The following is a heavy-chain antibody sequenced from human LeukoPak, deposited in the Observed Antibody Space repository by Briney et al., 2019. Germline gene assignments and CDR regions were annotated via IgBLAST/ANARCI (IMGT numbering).Heavy chain of an antibody. CDR2: ISTDGSST. J-gene: IGHJ4*02. CDR1: GFTFSSYW. CDR3: AREGYYYGSGSYYVFDY. V-gene: IGHV3-74*01. D-gene: IGHD3-10*01. Sequence: GGSLRLSCAASGFTFSSYWMHWVRQAPGKGRVWVSRISTDGSSTNSADSVKGRLTISRDNAKNTLYLQMNSLRAEDTAVYYCAREGYYYGSGSYYVFDYWGQGTLVTVSS.